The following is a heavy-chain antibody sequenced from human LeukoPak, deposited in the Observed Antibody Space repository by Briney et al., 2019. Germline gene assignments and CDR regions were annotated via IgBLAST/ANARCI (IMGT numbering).Heavy chain of an antibody. CDR2: IYYSGST. V-gene: IGHV4-61*01. D-gene: IGHD3-3*01. J-gene: IGHJ6*03. CDR3: AGGARQATIFGDYSYYYYYIDV. Sequence: PSETLSLTCTVSGGSISSSSYYWSWIRQPPGKGLEWIGYIYYSGSTNYNPSLKSRVTISVDTPKNQFSLKLSSVTAADTAVYYCAGGARQATIFGDYSYYYYYIDVWGKGTTVTVSS. CDR1: GGSISSSSYY.